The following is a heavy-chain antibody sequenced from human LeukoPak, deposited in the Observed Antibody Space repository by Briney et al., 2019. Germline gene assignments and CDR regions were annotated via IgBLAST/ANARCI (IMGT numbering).Heavy chain of an antibody. CDR3: TTVVDIVATSGDY. V-gene: IGHV3-15*01. D-gene: IGHD5-12*01. CDR1: GFTSINAL. J-gene: IGHJ4*02. Sequence: GGSLRLSCEAPGFTSINALRCWVRKAPGRGAEWVGLIKSKTDGGTTDYAAPVKGRFTISRDDSKNTLYLQMNSLKTEDTAVYYCTTVVDIVATSGDYWGQGTLVTVSS. CDR2: IKSKTDGGTT.